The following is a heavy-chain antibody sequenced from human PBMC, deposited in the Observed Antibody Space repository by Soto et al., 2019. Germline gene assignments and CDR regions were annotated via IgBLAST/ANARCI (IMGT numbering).Heavy chain of an antibody. J-gene: IGHJ4*02. CDR2: IIPIFGTA. V-gene: IGHV1-69*13. D-gene: IGHD3-10*01. CDR3: ARGPYYYGSGSSLDD. CDR1: GGTFSSYA. Sequence: GASVKVSCKASGGTFSSYAISWVRQAPGQGLEWMGGIIPIFGTANYAQKFQGRVTITADESTSTAYMELSSLRSEDTAVYYCARGPYYYGSGSSLDDWGQGTLVTVSS.